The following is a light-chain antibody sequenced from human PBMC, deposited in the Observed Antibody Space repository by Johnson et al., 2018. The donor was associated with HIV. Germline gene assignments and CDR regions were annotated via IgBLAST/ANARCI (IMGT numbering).Light chain of an antibody. V-gene: IGLV1-51*02. Sequence: QSVLTQPPSVSAAPGQNVTISCSGSSSNIGNNYISWYQQLPGTAPKLLIYETTKRPSGIPDRFSGPRSGTSATLGITGLQTGAEADYYCATCDKSLRVFGTGTKVTVL. CDR3: ATCDKSLRV. CDR1: SSNIGNNY. CDR2: ETT. J-gene: IGLJ1*01.